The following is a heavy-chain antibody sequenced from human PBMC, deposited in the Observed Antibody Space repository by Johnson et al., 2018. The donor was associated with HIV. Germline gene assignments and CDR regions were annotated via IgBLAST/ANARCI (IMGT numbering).Heavy chain of an antibody. CDR2: INWNGGST. CDR3: AREGASPGRCSGYTCYMGRAFDI. CDR1: GFTFNDYD. D-gene: IGHD2-15*01. V-gene: IGHV3-20*04. Sequence: MLLVESGGGVVRPGGSLRVSCVASGFTFNDYDMSWVRQAPGTGLEWVPGINWNGGSTGYADSVKGRFTISSANAKNFLYLQRKSLRAEDTALYYCAREGASPGRCSGYTCYMGRAFDIWGQGTMVSVSS. J-gene: IGHJ3*02.